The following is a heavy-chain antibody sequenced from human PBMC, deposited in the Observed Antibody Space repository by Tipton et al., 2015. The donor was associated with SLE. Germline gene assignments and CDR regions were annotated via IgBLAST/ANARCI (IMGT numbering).Heavy chain of an antibody. CDR2: NYYAGST. V-gene: IGHV4-34*01. Sequence: TLSLTCAVYGGSFSGYYWSWIRQPPGRGLEWIGTNYYAGSTYYSPSLKSRVTITLDTTKNHLSLKLSSVTAADTAVYYCARRDRWLRSPLYWGHGTLVTVSS. CDR1: GGSFSGYY. CDR3: ARRDRWLRSPLY. J-gene: IGHJ4*01. D-gene: IGHD3-16*01.